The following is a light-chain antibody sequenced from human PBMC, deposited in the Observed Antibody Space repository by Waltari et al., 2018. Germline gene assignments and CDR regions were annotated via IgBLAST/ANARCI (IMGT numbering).Light chain of an antibody. V-gene: IGKV3-20*01. Sequence: EIVLTQSPGTLSLSPGARATLSCRATQSVSSNYLAWYQQKPGQAPRLLIYGASSRATGIPDRFSGSGSGTDFSLFISRLEPEDFAVYYCQQYGSSPVTFGQGTKLEIK. CDR1: QSVSSNY. CDR3: QQYGSSPVT. CDR2: GAS. J-gene: IGKJ2*01.